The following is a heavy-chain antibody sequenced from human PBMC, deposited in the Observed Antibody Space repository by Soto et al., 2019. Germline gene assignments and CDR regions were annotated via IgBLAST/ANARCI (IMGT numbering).Heavy chain of an antibody. CDR3: ARDSQYCSGGDGYPEFYAMDG. D-gene: IGHD2-15*01. V-gene: IGHV4-59*01. J-gene: IGHJ6*02. CDR2: IYYSGTT. Sequence: SATLSLTWTVSGGSISGYYWSWIRQPLEKGLKWIGYIYYSGTTNYNPSLKSRVTISVDTSKNQFSLQLSSVTAADTSVYYCARDSQYCSGGDGYPEFYAMDGWGQGTTVTVAS. CDR1: GGSISGYY.